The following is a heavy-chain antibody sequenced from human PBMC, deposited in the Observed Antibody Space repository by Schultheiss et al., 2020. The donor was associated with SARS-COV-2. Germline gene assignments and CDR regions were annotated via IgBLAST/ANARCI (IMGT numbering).Heavy chain of an antibody. CDR3: ARLYTSGPEFFFDF. D-gene: IGHD6-19*01. Sequence: ESLKISCAASGFTFSGYWMHWVRQAPGKGLEWIGFIHDSGSTNYNPSLKSRLTISVEMSKNQFSLRLTSVTAADTAVYYCARLYTSGPEFFFDFWGQGTRVTVSS. J-gene: IGHJ4*02. CDR1: GFTFSGYW. V-gene: IGHV4-59*08. CDR2: IHDSGST.